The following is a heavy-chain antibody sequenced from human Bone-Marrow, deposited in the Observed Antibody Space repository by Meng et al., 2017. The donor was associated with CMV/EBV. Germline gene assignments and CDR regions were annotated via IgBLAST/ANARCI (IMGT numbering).Heavy chain of an antibody. D-gene: IGHD4-11*01. CDR2: VYFSGTT. V-gene: IGHV4-59*01. Sequence: SETLSLTCTVSGGSIKNYYWTWIRQPPGKGLEWIGYVYFSGTTNYNPSLKRRVTISADTSKNQFSLKLSSVTAADTAVYYCAKGYSNYRAWGQGTLVTVSS. J-gene: IGHJ5*02. CDR3: AKGYSNYRA. CDR1: GGSIKNYY.